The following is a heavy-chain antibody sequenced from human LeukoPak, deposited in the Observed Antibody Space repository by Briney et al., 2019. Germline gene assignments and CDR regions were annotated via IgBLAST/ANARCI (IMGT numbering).Heavy chain of an antibody. CDR1: GGSISSYY. J-gene: IGHJ6*03. CDR2: IYYSGST. D-gene: IGHD6-19*01. Sequence: SSETLSLTCTVSGGSISSYYWSWIRQPPGKGLEWIGYIYYSGSTNYNPSLKSRVTISVDTSKNQFSLKLSSVTAADTAVYYCARHYSSGWYYYYYYMDVWGKGTTVTISS. V-gene: IGHV4-59*08. CDR3: ARHYSSGWYYYYYYMDV.